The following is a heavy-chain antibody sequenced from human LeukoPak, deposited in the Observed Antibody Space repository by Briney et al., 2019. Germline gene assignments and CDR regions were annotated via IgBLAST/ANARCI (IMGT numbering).Heavy chain of an antibody. D-gene: IGHD4-17*01. CDR3: ARDYGDFSYYFDY. J-gene: IGHJ4*02. CDR2: INPNSGGT. CDR1: GYTFTGYY. Sequence: ASVKVSCKASGYTFTGYYTHWVRQAPGQGLEWEGRINPNSGGTNYAQKFQGRVTMTRDTSISTAYMDLSRLRSDDTAVYYCARDYGDFSYYFDYWGQGTLVTVSS. V-gene: IGHV1-2*06.